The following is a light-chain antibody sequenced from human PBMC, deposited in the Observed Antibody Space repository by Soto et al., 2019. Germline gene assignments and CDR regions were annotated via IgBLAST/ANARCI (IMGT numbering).Light chain of an antibody. V-gene: IGKV1-5*03. CDR1: QTIVIW. CDR2: KAS. Sequence: DIQMTQSPSTLSASVGDRVSITCRASQTIVIWLAWYQQKPGKAPKLLIYKASSLESGVPSRFSGSGSGTEFTLTISSPQPDDFATYYCQQCNSYPYTFGQGTKLEIK. J-gene: IGKJ2*01. CDR3: QQCNSYPYT.